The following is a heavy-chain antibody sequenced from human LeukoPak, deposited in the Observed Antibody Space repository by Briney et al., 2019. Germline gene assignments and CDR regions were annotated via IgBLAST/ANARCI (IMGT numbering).Heavy chain of an antibody. D-gene: IGHD3-3*01. J-gene: IGHJ4*02. CDR1: GFTFSNYN. CDR3: ARTNFWSGYNLDY. Sequence: GRSLRLSCAASGFTFSNYNMNWVRQAPGKGLEWVSYISISTSAIYYADSVKGRFTISRDNANYSLYLQMNSLRAEDTAVYHCARTNFWSGYNLDYWGQGTLVTVSS. V-gene: IGHV3-48*01. CDR2: ISISTSAI.